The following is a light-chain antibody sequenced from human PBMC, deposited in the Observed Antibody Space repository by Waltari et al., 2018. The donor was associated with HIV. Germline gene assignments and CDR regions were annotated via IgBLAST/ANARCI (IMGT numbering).Light chain of an antibody. CDR3: QTWDTGIRV. CDR2: LNSDGSH. CDR1: RGRSNYA. Sequence: QVVLTQSPSASASLGASVKLTCTLSRGRSNYAIAWHQLQPGKGPRYLMKLNSDGSHTKGDGIPDRFSASSAGAERHLTISSLQSEDEADYYCQTWDTGIRVFGGGTKLTVL. J-gene: IGLJ3*02. V-gene: IGLV4-69*01.